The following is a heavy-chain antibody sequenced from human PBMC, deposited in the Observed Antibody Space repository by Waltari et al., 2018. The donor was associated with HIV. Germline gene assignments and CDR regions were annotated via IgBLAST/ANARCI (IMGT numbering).Heavy chain of an antibody. CDR3: AREADSAYYYYGMDV. CDR2: IYSGGST. V-gene: IGHV3-66*02. CDR1: GFTVSSNY. Sequence: EVQLVESGGGLVQPGGSLRLSCAASGFTVSSNYMSWVRQAPGKGLELVSVIYSGGSTYYADSVKSLFTISRDNSKNTLYLQMNSLRAEDTAVYYCAREADSAYYYYGMDVWGQGTTVTVSS. D-gene: IGHD1-26*01. J-gene: IGHJ6*02.